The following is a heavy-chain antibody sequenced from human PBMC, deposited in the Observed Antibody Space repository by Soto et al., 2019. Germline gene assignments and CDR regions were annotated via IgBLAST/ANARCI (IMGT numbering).Heavy chain of an antibody. D-gene: IGHD6-13*01. V-gene: IGHV3-33*01. J-gene: IGHJ4*02. CDR3: ARGPEGVSWQQLDQSFDY. CDR2: IWYDGSNK. Sequence: GRSLRLSCAASGFTFSSYGMHWVRQAPGKGLEWVAVIWYDGSNKYYADSVKGRFTISRDNSKNTLYLQMNSLRAEDTAVYYCARGPEGVSWQQLDQSFDYWGQGTLVTVSS. CDR1: GFTFSSYG.